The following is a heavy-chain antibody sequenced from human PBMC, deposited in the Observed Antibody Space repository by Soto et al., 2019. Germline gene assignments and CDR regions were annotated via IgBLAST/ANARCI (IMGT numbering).Heavy chain of an antibody. Sequence: SVKVSCKASGGTFSSYAISWVRQAPGQGLEWMGRIIPILGIANYAQKFQGRVTITADKSTSTAYMELSSLRSEDTAVYYCAGNMVRGVITYFDYWGQGNLVTVSS. V-gene: IGHV1-69*04. J-gene: IGHJ4*02. CDR2: IIPILGIA. D-gene: IGHD3-10*01. CDR1: GGTFSSYA. CDR3: AGNMVRGVITYFDY.